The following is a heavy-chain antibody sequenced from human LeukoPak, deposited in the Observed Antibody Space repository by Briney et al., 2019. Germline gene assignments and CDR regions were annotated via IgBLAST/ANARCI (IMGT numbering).Heavy chain of an antibody. CDR2: IIPIFGTA. Sequence: ASVKVSCKASGGTFSSYAISWVRQAPRQGLEWMGGIIPIFGTANYAQKFQGRVTITADESTSTAYMELSSLRSEDTAVYYCAKGALWFGELYDSPHWFDPWGQGTLVTVSS. D-gene: IGHD3-10*01. CDR1: GGTFSSYA. J-gene: IGHJ5*02. V-gene: IGHV1-69*01. CDR3: AKGALWFGELYDSPHWFDP.